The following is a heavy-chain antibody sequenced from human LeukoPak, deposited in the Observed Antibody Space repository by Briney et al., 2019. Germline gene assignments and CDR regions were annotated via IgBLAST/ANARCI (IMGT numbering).Heavy chain of an antibody. CDR3: AELGITMIGGV. CDR2: ISSSGSTI. D-gene: IGHD3-10*02. CDR1: GFTFSSYA. J-gene: IGHJ6*04. V-gene: IGHV3-48*03. Sequence: GGSLRLSCAASGFTFSSYAMSWVRQAPGKGLEWVSYISSSGSTIYYADSVKGRFTISRDNAKNSLYPQVNSLRAEDTAVYYCAELGITMIGGVWGKGTTVTISS.